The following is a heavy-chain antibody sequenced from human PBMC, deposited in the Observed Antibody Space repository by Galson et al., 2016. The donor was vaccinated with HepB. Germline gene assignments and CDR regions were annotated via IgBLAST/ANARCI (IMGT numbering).Heavy chain of an antibody. Sequence: SLTCIVSGGSISSGDYYWSWIRQHPGKGLEWIGHIYYSGSTYHNPSLKSRLTISVDTSKNQFSLKLSSVTAADTAVYYCARVPLERRGPGYFHHGGQGTLVTVSS. V-gene: IGHV4-31*03. D-gene: IGHD1-1*01. CDR3: ARVPLERRGPGYFHH. J-gene: IGHJ4*02. CDR1: GGSISSGDYY. CDR2: IYYSGST.